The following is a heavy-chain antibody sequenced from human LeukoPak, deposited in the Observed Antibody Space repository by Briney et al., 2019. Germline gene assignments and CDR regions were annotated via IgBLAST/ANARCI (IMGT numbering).Heavy chain of an antibody. D-gene: IGHD3-22*01. J-gene: IGHJ3*01. Sequence: GGSLRLSCAASGFTFSSYAMSGVRQAPGKGLEWVSAISGSGGSTYYADSVKGRFTISRDNSKNTLYLQMNSLRAEDTAVYYCAKDYNYYDSSGSDYWGQGTMVTVSS. CDR2: ISGSGGST. CDR1: GFTFSSYA. CDR3: AKDYNYYDSSGSDY. V-gene: IGHV3-23*01.